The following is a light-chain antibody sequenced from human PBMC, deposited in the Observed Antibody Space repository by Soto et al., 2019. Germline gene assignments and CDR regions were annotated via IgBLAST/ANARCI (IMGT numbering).Light chain of an antibody. J-gene: IGKJ1*01. CDR3: HQYGSAPAWT. Sequence: EIVLTQSPGTLSLFPGERATLSCRASQSISSNYLAWYQQKPDQAPRLLIHGASNRATGIPDRFSGAGSGTDFTLTISRLEPEDFAVYYCHQYGSAPAWTFGQGTKVEIK. V-gene: IGKV3-20*01. CDR1: QSISSNY. CDR2: GAS.